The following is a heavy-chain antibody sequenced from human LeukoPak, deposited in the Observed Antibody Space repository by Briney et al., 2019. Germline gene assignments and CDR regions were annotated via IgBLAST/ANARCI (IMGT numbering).Heavy chain of an antibody. D-gene: IGHD4-17*01. Sequence: EASVKVSCKASGYTFTSYYMHWVRQAPGQGLEWMGIIHPSGGSTSYAQKFQGRVTMTRDTSTSTVYMELSSLRSDDTAVYYCARKDYGDFRYDYWGQGTLVTVSS. V-gene: IGHV1-46*01. CDR2: IHPSGGST. J-gene: IGHJ4*02. CDR3: ARKDYGDFRYDY. CDR1: GYTFTSYY.